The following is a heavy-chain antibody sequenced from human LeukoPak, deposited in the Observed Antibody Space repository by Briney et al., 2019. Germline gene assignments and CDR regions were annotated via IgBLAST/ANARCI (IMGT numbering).Heavy chain of an antibody. CDR1: GGSVSSSSYY. CDR3: ARGQIVYYGSGTENWFNP. Sequence: SETLSLTCTVSGGSVSSSSYYWGWIRQPPGKGLEWIGSIYYSGSTYYNPSLKSRVTISVDTSKNQFSLKLSSVTAADTAVYYCARGQIVYYGSGTENWFNPWGQGTLVTVSS. CDR2: IYYSGST. J-gene: IGHJ5*02. V-gene: IGHV4-39*07. D-gene: IGHD3-10*01.